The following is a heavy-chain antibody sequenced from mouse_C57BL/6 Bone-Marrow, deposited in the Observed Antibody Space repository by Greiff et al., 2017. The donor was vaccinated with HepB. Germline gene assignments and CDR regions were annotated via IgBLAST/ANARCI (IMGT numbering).Heavy chain of an antibody. CDR2: ISSGSSTI. CDR3: ARWGTTVVNYFDY. D-gene: IGHD1-1*01. Sequence: DVHLVESGGGLVKPGGSLKLSCAASGFTFSDYGMHWVQAPEKGLEWVAYISSGSSTIYYADTVKGRFTISRDNAKNTLFLQMTSLRSEDTAMYYCARWGTTVVNYFDYWGQGTTLTVSS. V-gene: IGHV5-17*01. CDR1: GFTFSDYG. J-gene: IGHJ2*01.